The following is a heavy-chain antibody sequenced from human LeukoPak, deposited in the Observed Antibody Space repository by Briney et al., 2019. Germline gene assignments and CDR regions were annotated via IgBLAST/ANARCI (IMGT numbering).Heavy chain of an antibody. D-gene: IGHD1-7*01. V-gene: IGHV1-2*02. CDR2: INPNSGRT. CDR1: GYTFTGYY. CDR3: ARDGGITGTKFDY. J-gene: IGHJ4*02. Sequence: ASVKVSCKASGYTFTGYYMHWVRQAPGQGLEWMGWINPNSGRTNYAQKFQGRVTMTRDTSISTAYMELSRLRSDDTAVYYCARDGGITGTKFDYWGQGTLVTVSS.